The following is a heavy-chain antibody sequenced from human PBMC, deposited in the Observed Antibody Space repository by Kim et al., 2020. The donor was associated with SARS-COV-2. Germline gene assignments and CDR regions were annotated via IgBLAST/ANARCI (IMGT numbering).Heavy chain of an antibody. CDR2: ISDSGGDS. CDR1: GFSFRNYG. CDR3: VKESIGHGPGYLDH. D-gene: IGHD2-15*01. Sequence: GESLRLSCAASGFSFRNYGMTWVRQAPGKGLEWVSAISDSGGDSYFAGSVKGRFTISRDNSKYTVYLQMNSLRAEDTAIYYCVKESIGHGPGYLDHWGPGTLVTVSS. J-gene: IGHJ4*02. V-gene: IGHV3-23*01.